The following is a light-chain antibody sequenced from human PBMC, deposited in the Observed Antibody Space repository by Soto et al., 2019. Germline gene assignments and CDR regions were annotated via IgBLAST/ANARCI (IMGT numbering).Light chain of an antibody. V-gene: IGKV3-11*01. CDR2: DAS. CDR3: QQRSNWIT. CDR1: QSVSSY. J-gene: IGKJ5*01. Sequence: EIVLTQSPATLSLSPGERATLSCRASQSVSSYLAWYQQKPGQAPSLLIYDASNRATGIPARFNGSGSGTDFTLTISSLEREDFAVYYCQQRSNWITFGQGTRLEIK.